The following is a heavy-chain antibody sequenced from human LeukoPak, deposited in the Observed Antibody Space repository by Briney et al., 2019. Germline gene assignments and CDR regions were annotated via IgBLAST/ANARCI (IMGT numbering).Heavy chain of an antibody. CDR3: ARHSQYSSSWYGYYFDY. CDR2: IYYSGST. J-gene: IGHJ4*02. CDR1: GGSISSYY. Sequence: SETLSLTCTVSGGSISSYYWSWIRQPPGKGLEWIGYIYYSGSTNYNPSLKSRVTISVDTSKNQFSLKLSSVTAEDTAVYYCARHSQYSSSWYGYYFDYWGQGTLVTVSS. V-gene: IGHV4-59*08. D-gene: IGHD6-13*01.